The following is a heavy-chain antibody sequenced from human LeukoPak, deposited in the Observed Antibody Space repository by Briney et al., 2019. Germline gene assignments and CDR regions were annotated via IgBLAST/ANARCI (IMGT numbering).Heavy chain of an antibody. V-gene: IGHV4-34*01. CDR1: GGSFSGYY. CDR2: IYRSGDT. Sequence: SETLSLTCAVYGGSFSGYYWGWIRQPPGKGLEWIGSIYRSGDTYYNPSLKSRVTMSVDSSKNQFSLKLSSVTAADTAVYYCAGPNSNSRFAYWGQGTLVTVSS. J-gene: IGHJ4*02. D-gene: IGHD2/OR15-2a*01. CDR3: AGPNSNSRFAY.